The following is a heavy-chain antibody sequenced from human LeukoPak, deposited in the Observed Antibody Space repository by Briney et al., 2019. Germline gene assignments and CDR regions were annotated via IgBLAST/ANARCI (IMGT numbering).Heavy chain of an antibody. CDR3: ARQDTADNWFDP. CDR1: GYSFSNYW. Sequence: GESLKISCKGSGYSFSNYWISWVRQMPGKGLEWMGRIDPSDSYTNYSPSFQGHVTISADKSISTAYLQWSSLKASDTAMYYCARQDTADNWFDPWGQGTLVTVSS. V-gene: IGHV5-10-1*01. D-gene: IGHD5-18*01. J-gene: IGHJ5*02. CDR2: IDPSDSYT.